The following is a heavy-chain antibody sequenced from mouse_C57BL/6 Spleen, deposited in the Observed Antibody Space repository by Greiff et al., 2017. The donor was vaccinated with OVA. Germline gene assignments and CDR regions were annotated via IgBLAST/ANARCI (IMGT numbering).Heavy chain of an antibody. CDR1: GYAFSSSW. CDR3: ARWGYGNCVDY. Sequence: QVQLQQSGPELVKPGASVKISCKASGYAFSSSWMNWVKQRPGKGLEWIGRIYPGDGDTNYNGKFKGKATLTADKSSSTAYMQLSSLTSEDSAVYCCARWGYGNCVDYWGQGTTLTVSA. D-gene: IGHD2-1*01. CDR2: IYPGDGDT. J-gene: IGHJ2*01. V-gene: IGHV1-82*01.